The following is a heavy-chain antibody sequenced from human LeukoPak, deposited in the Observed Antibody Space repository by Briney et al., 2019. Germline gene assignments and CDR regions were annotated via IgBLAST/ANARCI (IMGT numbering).Heavy chain of an antibody. CDR3: ARQLGYCSDGTCYFDY. Sequence: GGSLRLSCAASGFTFGSYAMSWVRQAPGKGLEWVSAISTDGGDTYSADSVRGRFTISRDNFKNTLYLHVNSLRAEDTALYFCARQLGYCSDGTCYFDYWGQGTLVTVSS. V-gene: IGHV3-23*01. CDR2: ISTDGGDT. D-gene: IGHD2-15*01. J-gene: IGHJ4*02. CDR1: GFTFGSYA.